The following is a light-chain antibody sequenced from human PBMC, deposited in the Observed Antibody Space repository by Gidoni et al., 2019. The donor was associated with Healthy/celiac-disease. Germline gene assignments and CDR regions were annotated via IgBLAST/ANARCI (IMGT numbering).Light chain of an antibody. CDR3: SSYTSSSTLWV. J-gene: IGLJ3*02. Sequence: QSALTQPASVSGSPGQSITISCPGTSSDVGGYNYVSWYQQHPGKAPKLMIYEVSNRPSGVSNRFSGSKSGNTASLTMSGLQAEDEADYYCSSYTSSSTLWVFGGGTKLTVL. CDR2: EVS. V-gene: IGLV2-14*01. CDR1: SSDVGGYNY.